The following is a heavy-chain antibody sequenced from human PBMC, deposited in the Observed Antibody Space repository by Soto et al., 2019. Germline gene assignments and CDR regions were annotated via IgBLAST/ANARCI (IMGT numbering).Heavy chain of an antibody. Sequence: CKASGFILTSYYMHWVRQAPGQGLEWMGIIDPSGGSTTDAQKFQGRITMTRDTSTSTVYMELSSLRSEATAVYYYALSLHYPRPLSVQ. CDR1: GFILTSYY. J-gene: IGHJ1*01. D-gene: IGHD1-26*01. CDR2: IDPSGGST. CDR3: ALSLHYPRPLSVQ. V-gene: IGHV1-46*03.